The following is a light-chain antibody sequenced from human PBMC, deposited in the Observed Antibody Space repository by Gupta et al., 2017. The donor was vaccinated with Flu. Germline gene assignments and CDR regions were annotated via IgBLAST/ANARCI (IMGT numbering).Light chain of an antibody. J-gene: IGKJ3*01. CDR1: QSVSSN. V-gene: IGKV3-15*01. Sequence: SQDTLSVSPGERVTRSFRVSQSVSSNLDRYQQRPGQAPRLVIYGASNSAIGIPVRFSGSGSATDFTLTSSRRQSEDFAAYYWQQYNNWHTFGHGTKVDMK. CDR2: GAS. CDR3: QQYNNWHT.